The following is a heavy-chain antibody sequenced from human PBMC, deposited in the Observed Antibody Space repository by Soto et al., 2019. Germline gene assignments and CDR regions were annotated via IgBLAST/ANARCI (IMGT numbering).Heavy chain of an antibody. CDR1: GYTFTSYG. CDR3: ARDCSSTSCYHYYYYYGMDV. D-gene: IGHD2-2*01. J-gene: IGHJ6*02. CDR2: ISAYNGNT. V-gene: IGHV1-18*01. Sequence: ASVNVSCKASGYTFTSYGISWVRQAPGQGLEWMGWISAYNGNTNYAQKLQGRVTMTTDTSTSTAYMELRSLRSDDTAVYYCARDCSSTSCYHYYYYYGMDVWGQGTTVTVSS.